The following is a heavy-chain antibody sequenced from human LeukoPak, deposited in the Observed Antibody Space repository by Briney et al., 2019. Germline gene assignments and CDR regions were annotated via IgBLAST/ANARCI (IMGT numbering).Heavy chain of an antibody. V-gene: IGHV4-59*08. CDR3: ARHEAWFDP. CDR2: YSGST. J-gene: IGHJ5*02. Sequence: SETLSLTCTVSGTSITGYHWSWIRQPPGKGLEWIGSYSGSTNYNPSLKSRVTISVDTSKNQFSLKLSSVTAADTAVYYCARHEAWFDPWGQGTLVTVSS. CDR1: GTSITGYH.